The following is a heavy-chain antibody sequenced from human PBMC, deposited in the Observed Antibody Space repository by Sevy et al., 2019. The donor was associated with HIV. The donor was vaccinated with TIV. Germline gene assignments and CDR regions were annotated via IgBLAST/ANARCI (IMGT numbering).Heavy chain of an antibody. Sequence: GGFLRLSCAASGFTFSDHYMEWVRQAPGKGLEWVGRIRNKADSYTTEYAASVKGRFTISRDDSKNSLYLLMNSLKTEDTAMYYCATHAAIAAVCRVFDYWGQGTLVTVSS. CDR3: ATHAAIAAVCRVFDY. CDR2: IRNKADSYTT. J-gene: IGHJ4*02. V-gene: IGHV3-72*01. CDR1: GFTFSDHY. D-gene: IGHD6-13*01.